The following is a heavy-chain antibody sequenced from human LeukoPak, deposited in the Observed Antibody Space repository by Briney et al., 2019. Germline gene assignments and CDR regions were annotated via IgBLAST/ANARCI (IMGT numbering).Heavy chain of an antibody. CDR2: INPNSGGT. V-gene: IGHV1-2*02. CDR1: GYTFTGYY. J-gene: IGHJ5*02. D-gene: IGHD3-3*01. CDR3: ARAAAVLRFLENWFDP. Sequence: ASVKVSCKASGYTFTGYYMHWVRQAPGQGLEWMGWINPNSGGTNYAQKFQGRVTMTRDTSISTAYMELSRLRSDDTAVYYCARAAAVLRFLENWFDPWGQGTLVTVSS.